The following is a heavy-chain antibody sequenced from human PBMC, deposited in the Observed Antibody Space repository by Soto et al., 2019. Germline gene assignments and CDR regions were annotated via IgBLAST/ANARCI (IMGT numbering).Heavy chain of an antibody. CDR3: AKDNAVVPAAMLYYYYGMDV. CDR1: GFTFSSYG. CDR2: ISYDGSNK. D-gene: IGHD2-2*01. J-gene: IGHJ6*02. V-gene: IGHV3-30*18. Sequence: GGSLRLSCAASGFTFSSYGMHWVRQAPGKGLEWVAVISYDGSNKYYADSVKGRFTISRDNSKNTLYLQMNSLRAEDTAVYYCAKDNAVVPAAMLYYYYGMDVWGQGTTVTVSS.